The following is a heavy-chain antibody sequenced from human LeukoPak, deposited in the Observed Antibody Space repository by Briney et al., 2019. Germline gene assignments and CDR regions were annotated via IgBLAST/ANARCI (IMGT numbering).Heavy chain of an antibody. D-gene: IGHD1-1*01. V-gene: IGHV4-59*08. CDR1: GGSISNYY. J-gene: IGHJ6*02. Sequence: PSETLSLTCSVSGGSISNYYWTWIRQPPGKGLEWIGYIYYSGNTNYNPPLKSRVTISLDTSKNQLSLKLTSVTTADTAVYYCARCSRGTSVGMDVWGQGTTVTVSS. CDR2: IYYSGNT. CDR3: ARCSRGTSVGMDV.